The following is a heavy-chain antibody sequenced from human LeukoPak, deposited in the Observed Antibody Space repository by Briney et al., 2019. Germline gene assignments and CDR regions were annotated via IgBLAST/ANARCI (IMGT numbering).Heavy chain of an antibody. Sequence: GGSLRLSCTASGFTFDDYAMTWVRQGPGKGLEWVCGINWNGGGIHYAGSVQGRFTVSRDNAKNSLYLQMNSLRAEDTALYFCARSPARAGLSDAELDYWGQGTLVTVSS. J-gene: IGHJ4*02. CDR2: INWNGGGI. CDR3: ARSPARAGLSDAELDY. V-gene: IGHV3-20*04. CDR1: GFTFDDYA.